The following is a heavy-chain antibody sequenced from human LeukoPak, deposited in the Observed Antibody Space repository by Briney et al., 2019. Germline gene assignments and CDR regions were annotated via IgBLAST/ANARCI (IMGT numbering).Heavy chain of an antibody. Sequence: SETLSLTCSVSGHSIINSYYWGWIRQPPGKGLEWIGSIHHSGATYYNPSLKSRVTISLDTSKNQFSLKLNSVTAADTAVYYCARILPRGIAADYWGQGTLVTVSS. CDR1: GHSIINSYY. V-gene: IGHV4-38-2*02. D-gene: IGHD6-13*01. J-gene: IGHJ4*02. CDR2: IHHSGAT. CDR3: ARILPRGIAADY.